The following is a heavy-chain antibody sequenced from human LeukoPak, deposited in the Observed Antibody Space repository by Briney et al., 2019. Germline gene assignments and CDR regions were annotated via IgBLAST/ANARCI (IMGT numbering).Heavy chain of an antibody. CDR1: GFIFSSYG. J-gene: IGHJ4*02. CDR3: AKALYGSPFN. V-gene: IGHV3-30*18. CDR2: ISKDGSNK. D-gene: IGHD6-13*01. Sequence: GGSLRLSCAASGFIFSSYGMHWVRQAPGKGLEWVAVISKDGSNKDYADSVKGRFTISRDNSKNMLYLQMDSLRIDDTAVYYCAKALYGSPFNWGRGTLVTVSS.